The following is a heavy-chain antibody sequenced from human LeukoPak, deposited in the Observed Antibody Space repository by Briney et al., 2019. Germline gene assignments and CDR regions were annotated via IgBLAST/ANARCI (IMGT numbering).Heavy chain of an antibody. CDR3: ARHGILYYYYYMDV. Sequence: IYYSGSTNYNPSLQSRVTISVDTSKNQFSLKLTSVTAADTAVYYCARHGILYYYYYMDVWGNGTTVTVSS. D-gene: IGHD2-15*01. CDR2: IYYSGST. V-gene: IGHV4-39*01. J-gene: IGHJ6*03.